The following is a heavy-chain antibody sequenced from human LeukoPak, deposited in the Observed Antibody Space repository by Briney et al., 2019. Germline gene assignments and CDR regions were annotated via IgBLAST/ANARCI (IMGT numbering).Heavy chain of an antibody. D-gene: IGHD1-14*01. CDR1: GFTFSSYA. CDR3: AKRGTEYYFDY. V-gene: IGHV3-23*01. J-gene: IGHJ4*02. Sequence: GGSLRLSCASSGFTFSSYAMSWVRQAPGKGLEWVSAVRGSGGSTYYADSVKGRFTISRDNSKKTLYLQMNSLRAEDTAVYYCAKRGTEYYFDYWGQGTLVTVSS. CDR2: VRGSGGST.